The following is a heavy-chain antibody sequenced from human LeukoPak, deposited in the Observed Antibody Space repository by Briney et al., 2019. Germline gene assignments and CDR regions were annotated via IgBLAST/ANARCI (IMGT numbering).Heavy chain of an antibody. Sequence: SETLSLTCTVSGGSISNYYWSWIRQPAGKGLEWIGRKYARGSSNYNPPVQSRVTMSVDTSKNQFSLKLRSVTAADTAVYYRARGRYCSADICTGGDSFDIWGQGTMVSASP. D-gene: IGHD2-15*01. CDR1: GGSISNYY. CDR2: KYARGSS. J-gene: IGHJ3*02. V-gene: IGHV4-4*07. CDR3: ARGRYCSADICTGGDSFDI.